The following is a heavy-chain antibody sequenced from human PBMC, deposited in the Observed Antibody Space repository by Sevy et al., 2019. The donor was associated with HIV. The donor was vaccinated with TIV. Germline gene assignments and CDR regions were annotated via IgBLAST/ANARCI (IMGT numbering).Heavy chain of an antibody. Sequence: GGSLRLSCAAPGFTFSSFEMTWVRQAPGKGLEWVSYISSSGSTIYYTNSVKGRFTISRDNAKNSLYLQMNSLRAEDTAVYYCAKRGGHYDLGMDVWGQGTTVTVSS. V-gene: IGHV3-48*03. CDR2: ISSSGSTI. CDR1: GFTFSSFE. CDR3: AKRGGHYDLGMDV. J-gene: IGHJ6*02. D-gene: IGHD3-3*01.